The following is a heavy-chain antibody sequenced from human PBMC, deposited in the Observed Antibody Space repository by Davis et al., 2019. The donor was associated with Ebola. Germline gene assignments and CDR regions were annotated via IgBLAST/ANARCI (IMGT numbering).Heavy chain of an antibody. CDR2: ISPTEVTT. CDR1: GFTLSHYD. CDR3: AKVCHYPDCSYFDF. Sequence: PGGSLRLSCAASGFTLSHYDMSWVRQAPGKGLEWVSTISPTEVTTYYSDSVKGRFTISRDNSKDTLYLQMNSLRAEDTATYYCAKVCHYPDCSYFDFWGQGAMVAVSS. V-gene: IGHV3-23*01. D-gene: IGHD2-15*01. J-gene: IGHJ4*02.